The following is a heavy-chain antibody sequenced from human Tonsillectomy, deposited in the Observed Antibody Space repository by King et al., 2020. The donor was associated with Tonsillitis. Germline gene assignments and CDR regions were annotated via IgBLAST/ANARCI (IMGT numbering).Heavy chain of an antibody. CDR1: GDSIRTDNYL. Sequence: QLQESGPGLVKPSETLSLSCSVSGDSIRTDNYLWGWIRQPPGQGLEWIGSILHSGSTYYNPSLRSRFTISVDTSKNRFSLKVRSVTAADTAVYYCARHPIWWSDRRSVWFDPWGQGTLVTVSS. J-gene: IGHJ5*02. CDR3: ARHPIWWSDRRSVWFDP. CDR2: ILHSGST. V-gene: IGHV4-39*07. D-gene: IGHD2-8*02.